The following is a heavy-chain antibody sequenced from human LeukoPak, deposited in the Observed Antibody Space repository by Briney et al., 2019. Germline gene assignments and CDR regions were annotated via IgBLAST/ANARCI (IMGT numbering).Heavy chain of an antibody. CDR1: GFTFSSYW. CDR2: IKQDGGET. J-gene: IGHJ4*02. CDR3: TREDHSNYNY. V-gene: IGHV3-7*01. Sequence: GGSLRLSCAASGFTFSSYWMSWVRQAPGKGLEWVANIKQDGGETFYVDSVKGRFTISRDNAKNSLYLQMNSLRAEDTAVYYCTREDHSNYNYWGQGTLVTVSS. D-gene: IGHD4-11*01.